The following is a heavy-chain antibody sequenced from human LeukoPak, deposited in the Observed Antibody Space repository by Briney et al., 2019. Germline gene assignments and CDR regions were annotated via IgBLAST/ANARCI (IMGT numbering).Heavy chain of an antibody. CDR3: AARRRYYFDY. D-gene: IGHD6-6*01. J-gene: IGHJ4*02. CDR2: IYYSGST. Sequence: WIGYIYYSGSTNYNPSLKSRVTISVDTSKNQFSLKLSSVTAADTAVYYCAARRRYYFDYWGQGTLVTVSS. V-gene: IGHV4-59*08.